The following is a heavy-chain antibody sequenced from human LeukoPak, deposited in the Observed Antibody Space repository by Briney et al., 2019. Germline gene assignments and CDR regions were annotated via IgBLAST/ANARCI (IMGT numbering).Heavy chain of an antibody. V-gene: IGHV1-69*06. D-gene: IGHD3-10*01. CDR3: ASNQKTLLWFGELLGYYYYYMDV. J-gene: IGHJ6*03. CDR1: GGTFSSYA. CDR2: IIPIFGTA. Sequence: SVKVSCKASGGTFSSYAISWVRQAPGQGLEWMGGIIPIFGTANYAQKFQGRVTITADKSTSTAYMELSSLRSEDTAVYYCASNQKTLLWFGELLGYYYYYMDVWGKGTTVTVSS.